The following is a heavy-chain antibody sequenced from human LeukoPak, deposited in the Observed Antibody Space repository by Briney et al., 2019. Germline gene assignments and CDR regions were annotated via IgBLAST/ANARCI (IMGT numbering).Heavy chain of an antibody. CDR2: ISSTGGNT. CDR3: VKGLYSSSKSWFDP. Sequence: GGSLRLSCSGSGFTFSDYAMHWVRQAPGKGLEYVSSISSTGGNTYYADSVKGRFTISRDNSKNTLYLQMSSLRAEDTAVYYCVKGLYSSSKSWFDPWGQGTLVTVSS. V-gene: IGHV3-64D*09. D-gene: IGHD6-6*01. J-gene: IGHJ5*02. CDR1: GFTFSDYA.